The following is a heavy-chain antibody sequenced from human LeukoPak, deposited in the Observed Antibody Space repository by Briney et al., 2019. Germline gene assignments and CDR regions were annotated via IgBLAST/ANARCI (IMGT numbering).Heavy chain of an antibody. Sequence: GGSLRLPCAASGFTFSDYSMNWVRQAPGKGLEWVSYINGHGDATYYADSVEGRFSISRDNAKKSLYLQMDGLRVEDTAVYYCARDLPRGYSCDYWGQGTLVTVSS. CDR3: ARDLPRGYSCDY. CDR2: INGHGDAT. J-gene: IGHJ4*02. V-gene: IGHV3-48*01. CDR1: GFTFSDYS. D-gene: IGHD5-18*01.